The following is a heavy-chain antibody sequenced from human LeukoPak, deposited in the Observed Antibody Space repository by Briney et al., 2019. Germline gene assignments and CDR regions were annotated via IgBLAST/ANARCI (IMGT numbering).Heavy chain of an antibody. V-gene: IGHV3-53*01. J-gene: IGHJ3*01. D-gene: IGHD5-24*01. CDR2: IYIVGST. CDR1: GFTVSSNY. CDR3: VKDIQLST. Sequence: GGSLRLSCAASGFTVSSNYMSWVRQAPGRGLVWVSVIYIVGSTYYADSVKGRFTISRDNSNHTLSLQMNSLRVEDTAIYYCVKDIQLSTWGLGTMVTVSS.